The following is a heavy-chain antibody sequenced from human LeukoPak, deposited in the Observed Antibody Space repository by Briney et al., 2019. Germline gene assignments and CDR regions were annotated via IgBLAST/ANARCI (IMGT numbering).Heavy chain of an antibody. CDR3: ARSPAGSWDYYDSSGYPILNYFDY. D-gene: IGHD3-22*01. CDR1: GYSFIGYY. Sequence: GASVTVSFKASGYSFIGYYIHWVRQAPGQGLEWMGWINPNSGGTNYAQKFQGRVTMTRDTSISTAYMELSRLRSDDTAVYYCARSPAGSWDYYDSSGYPILNYFDYWGQGTLVTVSS. J-gene: IGHJ4*02. CDR2: INPNSGGT. V-gene: IGHV1-2*02.